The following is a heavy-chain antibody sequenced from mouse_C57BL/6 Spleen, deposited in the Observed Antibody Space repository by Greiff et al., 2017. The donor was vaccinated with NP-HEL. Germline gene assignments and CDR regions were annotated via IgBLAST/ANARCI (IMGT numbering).Heavy chain of an antibody. CDR3: ARCGGYYVFYYAMDY. CDR2: INPGSGGT. CDR1: GYAFTNYL. J-gene: IGHJ4*01. Sequence: VQLQQSGAELVRPGTSVKVSCKASGYAFTNYLIEWVKQRPGQGLEWIGVINPGSGGTNYNEKFKGKATLTADKSSSTAYMQLSSLTSEDSAVYFCARCGGYYVFYYAMDYWGQGTSVTVSS. V-gene: IGHV1-54*01. D-gene: IGHD2-3*01.